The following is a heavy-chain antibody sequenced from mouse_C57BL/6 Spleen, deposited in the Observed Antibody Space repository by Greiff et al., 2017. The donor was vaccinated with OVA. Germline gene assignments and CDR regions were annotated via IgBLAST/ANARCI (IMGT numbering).Heavy chain of an antibody. V-gene: IGHV1-64*01. CDR1: GYTFTSYW. CDR3: ARTPRGYAMDY. J-gene: IGHJ4*01. CDR2: IHPNSGST. Sequence: QVQLQQSGAELVKPGASVKLSCKASGYTFTSYWMHWVKQRPGQGLEWIGMIHPNSGSTNYNEKFKSKATLTVDKSSSTAYMQLSSLTSEDSAVYYCARTPRGYAMDYWGQGTSVTVSS.